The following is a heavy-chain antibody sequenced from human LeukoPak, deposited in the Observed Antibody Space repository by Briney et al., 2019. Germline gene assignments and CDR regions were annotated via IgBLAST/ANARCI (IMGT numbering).Heavy chain of an antibody. CDR1: VFAFSSYG. Sequence: GRSLRLSCAASVFAFSSYGMHWVRQAPGKGLEWVAVIWYDGSNKYYADSMKGRFTISRDNSKNTLYLQMNSLRPEDTAVYYCVTSSSSGWYADYWGQGTLVTVSS. J-gene: IGHJ4*02. CDR3: VTSSSSGWYADY. D-gene: IGHD6-19*01. V-gene: IGHV3-33*01. CDR2: IWYDGSNK.